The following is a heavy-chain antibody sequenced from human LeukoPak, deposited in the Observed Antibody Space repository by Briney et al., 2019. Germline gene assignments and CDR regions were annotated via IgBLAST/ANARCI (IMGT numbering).Heavy chain of an antibody. CDR1: GFTFSNAW. D-gene: IGHD3-3*01. CDR2: ISSSSSYI. CDR3: APRRFLAY. V-gene: IGHV3-21*01. Sequence: GGSLRLSCAASGFTFSNAWMNWVRQAPGKGLEWVSSISSSSSYIYYADSVKGRFTISRDDAKNSLYLQMNSLRAEDTAVYYCAPRRFLAYWGQGTLVSVSS. J-gene: IGHJ4*02.